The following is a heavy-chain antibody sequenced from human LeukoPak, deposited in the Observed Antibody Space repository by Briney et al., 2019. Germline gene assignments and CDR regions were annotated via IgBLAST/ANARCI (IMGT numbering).Heavy chain of an antibody. CDR2: ISSSGSSI. D-gene: IGHD2-15*01. CDR3: ATAPLVVAAIVY. J-gene: IGHJ4*02. Sequence: QSGGSLRLSCAASGFTFSSYEVNWVRQAPGKGLEWVSYISSSGSSIYSADSVKGRFTISRDNAKNSLYLQMNSLRAEDTAVYYCATAPLVVAAIVYWGQGTLVTVSS. CDR1: GFTFSSYE. V-gene: IGHV3-48*03.